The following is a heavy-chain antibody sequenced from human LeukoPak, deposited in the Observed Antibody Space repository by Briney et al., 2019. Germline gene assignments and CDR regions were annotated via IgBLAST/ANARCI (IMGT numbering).Heavy chain of an antibody. V-gene: IGHV3-48*03. CDR2: INYNGESI. D-gene: IGHD5-18*01. J-gene: IGHJ6*02. CDR1: GFTFSSYD. Sequence: GGSLRLSCAASGFTFSSYDMNWVRQAPGKGLEWLSYINYNGESIYYADSVKGRFTISRDNARGSLYLQMNSLRGEDTAVYYCARRAAVTYHGMDVWGQGTTVTVSS. CDR3: ARRAAVTYHGMDV.